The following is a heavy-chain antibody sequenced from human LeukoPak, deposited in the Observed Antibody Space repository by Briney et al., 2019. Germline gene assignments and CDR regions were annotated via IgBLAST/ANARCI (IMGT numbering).Heavy chain of an antibody. V-gene: IGHV4-61*02. CDR1: GASINSDNY. J-gene: IGHJ5*02. CDR2: IYTTGST. Sequence: SQTLSLTCTVSGASINSDNYWSWIRQPAGKGLEWIGRIYTTGSTNYNPSLNSRVSISVDTSKNQFSLKLSSVTAADTAVYYCANATNWIDPWGQGTLVTVSS. CDR3: ANATNWIDP.